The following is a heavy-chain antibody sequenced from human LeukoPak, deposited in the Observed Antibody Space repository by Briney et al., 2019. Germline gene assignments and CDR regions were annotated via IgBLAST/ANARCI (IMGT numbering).Heavy chain of an antibody. CDR3: ARGSDSSGWYYFDY. V-gene: IGHV3-33*01. Sequence: GGSLRLSCAASGLTFSSYGMHWVRQAPGKGLEWVAVIWYDGSNKYYADSVKGRFTISRDNSKNTLYLQMNSLRAEDTAVYYCARGSDSSGWYYFDYWGQGTLVTVSS. CDR2: IWYDGSNK. D-gene: IGHD6-19*01. CDR1: GLTFSSYG. J-gene: IGHJ4*02.